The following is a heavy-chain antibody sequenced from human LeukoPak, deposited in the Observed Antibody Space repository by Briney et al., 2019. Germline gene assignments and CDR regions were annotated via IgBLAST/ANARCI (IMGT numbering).Heavy chain of an antibody. D-gene: IGHD2-21*01. Sequence: HSGGSLRLSCAGSGFIVSDSYTSWVRQGPGKGLEWVSAIYSSGSTDYADSVRGRFTIARDTSKNMVYLQMNSLTAEDTAVYYCARRGGEAWFDPWGQGTLVTVTS. J-gene: IGHJ5*02. V-gene: IGHV3-53*01. CDR2: IYSSGST. CDR3: ARRGGEAWFDP. CDR1: GFIVSDSY.